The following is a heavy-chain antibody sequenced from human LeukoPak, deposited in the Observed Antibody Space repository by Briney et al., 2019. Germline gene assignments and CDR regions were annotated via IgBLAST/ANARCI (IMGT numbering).Heavy chain of an antibody. CDR2: IRNKANSYTT. J-gene: IGHJ4*02. CDR1: GFTFSDHY. V-gene: IGHV3-72*01. Sequence: GGSLRLSCAASGFTFSDHYMDWIRQAPGKGLEWVARIRNKANSYTTEYAASVEGRFTISRDDSKNSLYLRMNSLKTEDTAVYYCDRYQLPVRYFDFWGQGTLVTVSS. CDR3: DRYQLPVRYFDF. D-gene: IGHD2-2*01.